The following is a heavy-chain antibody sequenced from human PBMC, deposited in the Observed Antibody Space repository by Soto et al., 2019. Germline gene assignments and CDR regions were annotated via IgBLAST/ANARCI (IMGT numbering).Heavy chain of an antibody. J-gene: IGHJ4*02. V-gene: IGHV1-69*01. CDR2: IIPIFGTA. D-gene: IGHD3-22*01. Sequence: QVQLVQSGAEVKKPGSSVKVSCKASGGTFSSYAISWVRQAPGQGLEWMGGIIPIFGTANYAQKFQGRVTITADESTSTAYMELSSLRSEDTAVYYCASGGLVTMIGSDVYYFDYWGQGTLVTVSS. CDR3: ASGGLVTMIGSDVYYFDY. CDR1: GGTFSSYA.